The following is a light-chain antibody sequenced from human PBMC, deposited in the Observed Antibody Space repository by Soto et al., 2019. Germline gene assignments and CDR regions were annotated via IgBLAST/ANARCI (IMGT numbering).Light chain of an antibody. CDR1: SSDVGGYNY. CDR2: DVS. Sequence: QSALTQPASVSGSPGQSITISCTGTSSDVGGYNYVSWYQQHPGKAPKLMIYDVSNRPSGVSNRFSGYKSANTASLTISGLKAEDEADYYCSSYTGSSTYVVFGGGTKLTVL. J-gene: IGLJ2*01. V-gene: IGLV2-14*01. CDR3: SSYTGSSTYVV.